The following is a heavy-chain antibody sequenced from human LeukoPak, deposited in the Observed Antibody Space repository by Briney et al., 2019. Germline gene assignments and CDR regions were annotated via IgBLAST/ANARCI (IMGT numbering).Heavy chain of an antibody. Sequence: GASVKVSCKASGYTFTGYYMHWVRQAPGQGLEWIGIINPSGGSTSYAQKFQGRVTMTRDTSTSTVYMELSSLRSEDTAVYYCARGQQLVRGSSNYFDYWGQGTLVTVSS. D-gene: IGHD6-13*01. CDR2: INPSGGST. CDR3: ARGQQLVRGSSNYFDY. CDR1: GYTFTGYY. V-gene: IGHV1-46*01. J-gene: IGHJ4*02.